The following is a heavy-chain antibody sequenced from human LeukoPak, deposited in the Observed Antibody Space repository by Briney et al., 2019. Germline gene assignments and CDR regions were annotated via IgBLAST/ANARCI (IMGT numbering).Heavy chain of an antibody. D-gene: IGHD3-22*01. CDR1: GFTFSDYY. V-gene: IGHV3-11*04. CDR3: AKDDSSAMDV. J-gene: IGHJ6*04. CDR2: ISSSGSTI. Sequence: GGSLRLSCAASGFTFSDYYMSWIRQAPGKGLEWVSYISSSGSTIYYADSVKGRFTISRDNSKNTVYLQMNSLRAEDTAMYNCAKDDSSAMDVWGKGTTVTVSS.